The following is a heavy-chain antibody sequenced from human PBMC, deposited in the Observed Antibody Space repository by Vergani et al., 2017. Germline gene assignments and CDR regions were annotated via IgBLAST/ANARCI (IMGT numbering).Heavy chain of an antibody. Sequence: QVQLVKSGSELKKPGASVKVSCKASGYTFTSYAMNWVRQAPGQGLEWMGWINTNTGNPTYAPGFTGRFFFSLDTAVSTAYLQISSLQAEDTAVYYCARDPYYYDSSGPQEDAFDIWGQGTMVTVSS. CDR1: GYTFTSYA. V-gene: IGHV7-4-1*02. D-gene: IGHD3-22*01. J-gene: IGHJ3*02. CDR3: ARDPYYYDSSGPQEDAFDI. CDR2: INTNTGNP.